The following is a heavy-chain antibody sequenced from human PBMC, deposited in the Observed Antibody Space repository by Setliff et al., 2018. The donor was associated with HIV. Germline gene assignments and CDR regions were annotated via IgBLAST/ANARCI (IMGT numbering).Heavy chain of an antibody. V-gene: IGHV4-39*07. Sequence: SETLSLTCTVSGGSISSSSYYWGWIRQPPGKGLEWIGSIYYSGSTYYNPSLKSRVTISVDTSKNQFSLKLTSVTAADTAVYYCARGGAYCGGDCYFSVDAFDIWGQGTMVTVSS. CDR3: ARGGAYCGGDCYFSVDAFDI. CDR2: IYYSGST. CDR1: GGSISSSSYY. J-gene: IGHJ3*02. D-gene: IGHD2-21*02.